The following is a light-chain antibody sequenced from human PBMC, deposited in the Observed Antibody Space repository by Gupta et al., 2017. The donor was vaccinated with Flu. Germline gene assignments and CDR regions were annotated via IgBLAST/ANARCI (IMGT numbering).Light chain of an antibody. CDR3: AAWDDSLNGVA. J-gene: IGLJ2*01. Sequence: VTISCSGSRSNIGSNTGNWYQHLPGTAPKVLIYDNNQRPSGVPDRISGFKSGTSASRAITGLQSEDEAEYVGAAWDDSLNGVAFGGGTKLTVL. CDR2: DNN. V-gene: IGLV1-44*01. CDR1: RSNIGSNT.